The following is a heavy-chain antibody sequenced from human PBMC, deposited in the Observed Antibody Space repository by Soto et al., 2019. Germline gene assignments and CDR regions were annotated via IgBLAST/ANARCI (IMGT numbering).Heavy chain of an antibody. D-gene: IGHD4-17*01. CDR2: IYRTGST. V-gene: IGHV4-4*02. CDR1: GASITSSHW. Sequence: QVQLQESGPGLVKPSGTLSLTCAVSGASITSSHWWSWVRQPPGKGLEWIGEIYRTGSTNYNPSLRSRLTMSLDKAQNQFSLNLTSVTAADTAFYYCALLPKDYGDYDTPDGLDVWGQGTTVSVSS. CDR3: ALLPKDYGDYDTPDGLDV. J-gene: IGHJ6*02.